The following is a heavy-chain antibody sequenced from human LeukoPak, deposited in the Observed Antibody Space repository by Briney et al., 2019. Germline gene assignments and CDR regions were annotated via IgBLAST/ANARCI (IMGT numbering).Heavy chain of an antibody. CDR2: IYTSGST. Sequence: PSETLSLTCTGSGGSISSYYWSWIRQPAGKGLEWIRRIYTSGSTNYTPSLKSRVTMSVDTSKNQFSLKLSSVTAADTAVYYCAREVYWGQEFDYWGQGTLVTVSS. D-gene: IGHD1-26*01. CDR3: AREVYWGQEFDY. CDR1: GGSISSYY. V-gene: IGHV4-4*07. J-gene: IGHJ4*02.